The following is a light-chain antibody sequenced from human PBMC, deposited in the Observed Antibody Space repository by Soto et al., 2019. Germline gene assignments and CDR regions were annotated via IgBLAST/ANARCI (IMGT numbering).Light chain of an antibody. Sequence: EIVLTQSPGTLSLSPGERATLSCRASRSVSSSYLAWYQQKPGQAPRLLIYGASSRATGIPDRFSGSGSGTDFTLTISRLEPEDFAVYYCHQYSSSPYTFGQGTKLEIK. CDR2: GAS. CDR1: RSVSSSY. CDR3: HQYSSSPYT. V-gene: IGKV3-20*01. J-gene: IGKJ2*01.